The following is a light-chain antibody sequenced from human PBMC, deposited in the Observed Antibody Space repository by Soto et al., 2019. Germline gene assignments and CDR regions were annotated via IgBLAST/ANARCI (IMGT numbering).Light chain of an antibody. V-gene: IGKV4-1*01. J-gene: IGKJ4*01. Sequence: DIVMTQSPDSLAVSLGERATLNCKSSQRVLYSSNNKNYLGWYQQKVGQPPKLLIYWASTRESGVPDRFSGSGSGTDFTLTISSLQAEDVAVYYCQQYYSKPLTFGGGTKVEIK. CDR1: QRVLYSSNNKNY. CDR3: QQYYSKPLT. CDR2: WAS.